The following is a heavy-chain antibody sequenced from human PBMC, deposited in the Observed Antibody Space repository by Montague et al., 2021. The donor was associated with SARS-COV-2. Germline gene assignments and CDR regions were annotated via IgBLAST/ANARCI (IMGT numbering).Heavy chain of an antibody. CDR1: GGSMSDHY. CDR2: IYYSGGI. V-gene: IGHV4-59*11. D-gene: IGHD3-10*01. Sequence: SETLSLTCTASGGSMSDHYRAWIRQPPGKGLEWLAYIYYSGGINSNASLKSRVSMSVDTSKNQFSLKLTFVTAADTAVYYCARAVSVRSAVNWFDPWGRGTLVTVSS. J-gene: IGHJ5*02. CDR3: ARAVSVRSAVNWFDP.